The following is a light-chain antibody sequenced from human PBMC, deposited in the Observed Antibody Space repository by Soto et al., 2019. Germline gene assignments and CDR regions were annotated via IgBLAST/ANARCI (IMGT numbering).Light chain of an antibody. Sequence: DVVLTQSPLSLPVTLGQPASISCRSSQSLVFRDGNTYLNWFHQRTGQSPRRLIYKVSNRDSGVPDRFSGGGSGTEFTLQISRVEAEDVGVYYCMQGAHWPYTFGQGTKLEI. CDR3: MQGAHWPYT. V-gene: IGKV2-30*01. J-gene: IGKJ2*01. CDR2: KVS. CDR1: QSLVFRDGNTY.